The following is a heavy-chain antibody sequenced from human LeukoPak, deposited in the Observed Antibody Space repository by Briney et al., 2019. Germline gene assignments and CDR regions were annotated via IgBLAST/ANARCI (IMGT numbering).Heavy chain of an antibody. Sequence: GGSLRLSCAASGFTFSSCSMNWVRQAPGKGLEGVSAISSDSSYIYYADSVRGGFTISRDNAKNSLYLQMNSLRAEDTAVYYCARIRDFGASYHYFYMDVWGKGTTVTVSS. V-gene: IGHV3-21*01. CDR2: ISSDSSYI. J-gene: IGHJ6*03. D-gene: IGHD4-17*01. CDR1: GFTFSSCS. CDR3: ARIRDFGASYHYFYMDV.